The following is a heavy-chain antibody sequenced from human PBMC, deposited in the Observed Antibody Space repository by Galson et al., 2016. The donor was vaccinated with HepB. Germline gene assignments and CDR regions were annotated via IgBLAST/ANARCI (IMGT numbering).Heavy chain of an antibody. CDR1: GGTLSNYA. CDR2: IAPVIGTT. V-gene: IGHV1-69*13. Sequence: SVKVSCKASGGTLSNYAVSWVRQAPGQGPEWMGGIAPVIGTTNYAQRFQGRVTITADGSTNTAYMELSSLTSEDTAVYYCARGGSIVTVLQGVVMPRDAFDIWGQGTMVTVSS. J-gene: IGHJ3*02. CDR3: ARGGSIVTVLQGVVMPRDAFDI. D-gene: IGHD3-10*01.